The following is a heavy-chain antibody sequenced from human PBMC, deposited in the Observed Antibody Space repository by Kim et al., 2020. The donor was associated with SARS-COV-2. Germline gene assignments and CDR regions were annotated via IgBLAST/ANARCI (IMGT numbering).Heavy chain of an antibody. CDR2: SNGIT. V-gene: IGHV3-23*01. J-gene: IGHJ4*02. D-gene: IGHD2-21*02. Sequence: SNGITSYIESVKGRFTISRDNSKNTMYLQMNNLRADDTALYFCARGVTYWGQGTLVTVSP. CDR3: ARGVTY.